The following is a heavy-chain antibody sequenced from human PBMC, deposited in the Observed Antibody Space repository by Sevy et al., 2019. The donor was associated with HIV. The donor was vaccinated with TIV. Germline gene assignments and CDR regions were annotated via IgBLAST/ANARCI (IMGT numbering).Heavy chain of an antibody. CDR1: GYTFTSYG. J-gene: IGHJ4*02. Sequence: ASVKVSCKASGYTFTSYGISWVRQAPGQGPEWMGWISVYNVNTNYAQKLQGRVSMTTDTSTSKAYMELRSLRSDDTAVYYCARDDCSRTSCHGSLLYWGQGTLVTVSS. V-gene: IGHV1-18*01. D-gene: IGHD2-2*01. CDR2: ISVYNVNT. CDR3: ARDDCSRTSCHGSLLY.